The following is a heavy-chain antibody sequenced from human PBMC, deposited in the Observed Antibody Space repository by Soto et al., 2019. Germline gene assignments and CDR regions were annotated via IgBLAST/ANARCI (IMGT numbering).Heavy chain of an antibody. CDR2: TYYRAKWYN. Sequence: SQTLSLTCAISGDSVSSNSAAWNWIRQSPSRGLEWLGRTYYRAKWYNDYAVSVKSRITINTDTSKNQFSLQLNSVTPEDTAVYYCARGVVTGDWGYYYYMDVWGKGTTVTVSS. V-gene: IGHV6-1*01. CDR1: GDSVSSNSAA. J-gene: IGHJ6*03. CDR3: ARGVVTGDWGYYYYMDV. D-gene: IGHD7-27*01.